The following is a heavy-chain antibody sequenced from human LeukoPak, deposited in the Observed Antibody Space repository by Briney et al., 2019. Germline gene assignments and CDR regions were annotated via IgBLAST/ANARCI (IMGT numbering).Heavy chain of an antibody. Sequence: SETLSLTCTVSGGSISSGGYYWSWIRQHPGKGLEWIGYIYYSGSTYYNPSLKSRVTISVDTSKNQFSLKLSSVTAADTAVYYCARVRSSGWYSMDVWGQGTTVTVSS. J-gene: IGHJ6*02. CDR2: IYYSGST. CDR3: ARVRSSGWYSMDV. D-gene: IGHD6-19*01. V-gene: IGHV4-31*03. CDR1: GGSISSGGYY.